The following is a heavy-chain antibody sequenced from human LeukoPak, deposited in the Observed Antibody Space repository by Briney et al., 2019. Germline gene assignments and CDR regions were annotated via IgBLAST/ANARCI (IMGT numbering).Heavy chain of an antibody. D-gene: IGHD1-1*01. Sequence: GASVKVSCKASGYTFSSYAMNWVRQAPGQGLEWMGWISAYNGNTNYAQKLQGRVTMTTDTSTSTAYMELRSLRSDDTAVYYCARDLERDFDYWGQGTLFTVSS. CDR3: ARDLERDFDY. V-gene: IGHV1-18*01. CDR2: ISAYNGNT. J-gene: IGHJ4*02. CDR1: GYTFSSYA.